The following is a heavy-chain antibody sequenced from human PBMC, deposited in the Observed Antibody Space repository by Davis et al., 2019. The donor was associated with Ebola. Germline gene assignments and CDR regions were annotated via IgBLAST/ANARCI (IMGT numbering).Heavy chain of an antibody. V-gene: IGHV1-18*01. D-gene: IGHD3-10*01. Sequence: AASVKVSCKASGYTFTSYGISWVRQAPGQGLEWMGWISAYNGNTNYAQKFQGWVTMTRDTSISTAYMELRSLRSDDTAVYYCARAREMVRGVTLIDYWGQGTLVTVSS. CDR1: GYTFTSYG. CDR2: ISAYNGNT. CDR3: ARAREMVRGVTLIDY. J-gene: IGHJ4*02.